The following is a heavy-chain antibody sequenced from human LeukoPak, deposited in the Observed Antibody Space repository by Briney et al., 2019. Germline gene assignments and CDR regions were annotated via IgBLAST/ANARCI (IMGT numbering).Heavy chain of an antibody. Sequence: PGGSLRLSCAASGFSFINYGMDWVRQAPGKGLEWVSYISSSSSTIYYADSVKGRFTISRDNVKNSLYLQMNSLRAEDTAVYYCASQAWGGGYTSDAFDIWGQGTMVTVSS. J-gene: IGHJ3*02. CDR3: ASQAWGGGYTSDAFDI. D-gene: IGHD5-12*01. CDR2: ISSSSSTI. V-gene: IGHV3-48*01. CDR1: GFSFINYG.